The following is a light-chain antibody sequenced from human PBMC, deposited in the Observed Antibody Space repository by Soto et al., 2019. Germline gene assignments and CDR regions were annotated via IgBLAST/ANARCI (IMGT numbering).Light chain of an antibody. V-gene: IGKV3-15*01. J-gene: IGKJ4*01. CDR2: GAS. Sequence: EIVMTQSPATLSVSPGERATLSCRTSQGVTSDLAWYQHKPGQAPRLLIYGASTGATGIPARFSGSGSGTEFTLTINSLQSEDFAIYYCQQYNKWPIPFGGRTKV. CDR1: QGVTSD. CDR3: QQYNKWPIP.